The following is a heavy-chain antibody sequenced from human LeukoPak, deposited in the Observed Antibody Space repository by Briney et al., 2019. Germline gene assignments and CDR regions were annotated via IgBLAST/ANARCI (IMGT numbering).Heavy chain of an antibody. D-gene: IGHD3-10*01. Sequence: LGTLSLTCAVELGSFSGFYWSWVRQPPGKGLEWIGEINQSGSTNYNSSLKSRVTVSQNTSKNHFALKLGPVTTGDTAVYYCARSQQGQSRGRWFEPWGQGTLVTVSS. CDR2: INQSGST. J-gene: IGHJ5*02. CDR1: LGSFSGFY. V-gene: IGHV4-34*01. CDR3: ARSQQGQSRGRWFEP.